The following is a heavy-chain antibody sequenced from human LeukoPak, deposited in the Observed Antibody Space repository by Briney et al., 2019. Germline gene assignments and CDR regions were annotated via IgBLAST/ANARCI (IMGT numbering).Heavy chain of an antibody. D-gene: IGHD2-15*01. J-gene: IGHJ4*02. CDR2: TNHGGNT. Sequence: SETLSLTCAVYGGSFSGYYWGWIRQPPGKGLGWSGETNHGGNTNYNPSLQSRVTISVDTSKNQFSLKLSSVTAADTAVYYCARILLGYCSGGSCLNLYYFDYWGQGTLVTVSS. CDR3: ARILLGYCSGGSCLNLYYFDY. V-gene: IGHV4-34*01. CDR1: GGSFSGYY.